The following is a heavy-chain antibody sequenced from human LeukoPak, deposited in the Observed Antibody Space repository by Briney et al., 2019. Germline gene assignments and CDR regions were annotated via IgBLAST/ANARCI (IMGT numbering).Heavy chain of an antibody. Sequence: GASVKVSCKASNYNFSDYTTNWVRQAPGQGLEWMGWISPKNGDTNPAQRFQGRVAMTTETSTTTAYMDLRNLTSDDTAVYFCARGPLYGDYYCDFWGQGTLVTVSS. CDR1: NYNFSDYT. J-gene: IGHJ4*02. D-gene: IGHD4-17*01. CDR3: ARGPLYGDYYCDF. V-gene: IGHV1-18*01. CDR2: ISPKNGDT.